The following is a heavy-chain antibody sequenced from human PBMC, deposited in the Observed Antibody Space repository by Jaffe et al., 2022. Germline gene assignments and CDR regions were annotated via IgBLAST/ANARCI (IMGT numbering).Heavy chain of an antibody. CDR2: IYHSGST. V-gene: IGHV4-38-2*01. CDR3: ARLREQWLVIDY. CDR1: GYSISSGYY. D-gene: IGHD6-19*01. J-gene: IGHJ4*02. Sequence: QVQLQESGPGLVKPSETLSLTCAVSGYSISSGYYWGWIRQPPGKGLEWIGSIYHSGSTYYNPSLKSRVTISVDTSKNQFSLKLSSVTAADTAVYYCARLREQWLVIDYWGQGTLVTVSS.